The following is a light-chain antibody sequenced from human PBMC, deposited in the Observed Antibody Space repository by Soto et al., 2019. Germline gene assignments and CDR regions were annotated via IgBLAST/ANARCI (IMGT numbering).Light chain of an antibody. Sequence: QSVLTQPPSASGTPGQRVTISCSGSSSNIGSNYVYWYQQLPGTAPKLLIYRNNQRPSGVPDRFSGSKSGTSASLAISGLRSEDEADDYCAAWDDSLSEVFGTGTKVTVL. V-gene: IGLV1-47*01. J-gene: IGLJ1*01. CDR3: AAWDDSLSEV. CDR2: RNN. CDR1: SSNIGSNY.